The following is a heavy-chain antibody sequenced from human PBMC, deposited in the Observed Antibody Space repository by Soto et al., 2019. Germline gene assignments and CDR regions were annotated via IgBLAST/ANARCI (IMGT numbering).Heavy chain of an antibody. D-gene: IGHD2-21*02. CDR1: GFTFSSYW. V-gene: IGHV3-7*01. Sequence: EVQLVESGGGLVQPGGSLRLSCAASGFTFSSYWMTWVRQAPGKGLEWVANIKQDGSEEFYVDSVKGRFTISRDNARTSLYLQMNSLRAEDTAVYYCARVSCSDGDCYPDRNFDYWGQGTLVTVSS. CDR2: IKQDGSEE. CDR3: ARVSCSDGDCYPDRNFDY. J-gene: IGHJ4*02.